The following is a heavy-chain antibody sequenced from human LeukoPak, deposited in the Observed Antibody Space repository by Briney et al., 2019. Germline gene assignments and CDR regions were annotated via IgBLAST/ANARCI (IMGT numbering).Heavy chain of an antibody. J-gene: IGHJ4*02. CDR1: GGSISNSLYY. CDR3: ARVLRAASWRSYDY. D-gene: IGHD5-18*01. V-gene: IGHV4-61*01. CDR2: IYYNGDT. Sequence: SETLSLTCTVSGGSISNSLYYWSWIRQPPGKGLEWIGYIYYNGDTNYNPSLKSRVIISIDTSSNQFSLRLNSMTAADTAVYYCARVLRAASWRSYDYWGQGSLVTVSS.